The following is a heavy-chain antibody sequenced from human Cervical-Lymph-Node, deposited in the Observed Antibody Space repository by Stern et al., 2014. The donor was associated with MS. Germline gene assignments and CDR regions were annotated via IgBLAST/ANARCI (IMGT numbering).Heavy chain of an antibody. Sequence: VQLEESGAEVKKPGASVKVSCKASGYTFTSYAIHWVRQAPGQRLEWMGRITTANGHTYYSGKVQGRVTFTRDISANTAYMELFSLTSEDTTVYYCGRGQQSFDPWGQGTLVTVSA. J-gene: IGHJ5*02. CDR1: GYTFTSYA. V-gene: IGHV1-3*04. CDR2: ITTANGHT. D-gene: IGHD6-13*01. CDR3: GRGQQSFDP.